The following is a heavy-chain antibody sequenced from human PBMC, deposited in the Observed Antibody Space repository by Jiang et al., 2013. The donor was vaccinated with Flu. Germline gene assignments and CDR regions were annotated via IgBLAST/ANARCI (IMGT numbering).Heavy chain of an antibody. CDR2: INPNSGGT. J-gene: IGHJ4*02. V-gene: IGHV1-2*06. D-gene: IGHD1-1*01. CDR3: ARETRPLDY. Sequence: APGQGLEWMGRINPNSGGTNYAQKFQGRVAMTRDTSISTAYMELSRLRSDDTAVYYCARETRPLDYWGQGTLVTVSS.